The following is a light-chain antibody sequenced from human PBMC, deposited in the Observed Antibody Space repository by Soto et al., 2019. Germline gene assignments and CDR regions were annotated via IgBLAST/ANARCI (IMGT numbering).Light chain of an antibody. J-gene: IGKJ1*01. V-gene: IGKV1D-16*01. CDR2: AAS. CDR1: QGISIW. CDR3: QHYNSYSEA. Sequence: DIQMTQSPSCVSGSVGDRVTVTFLASQGISIWLAWYQKKPGKAPKLLIYAASSLQSGVPSRFGGSGSGTEFTLTISSLQPDDFATYYCQHYNSYSEAFGQGTKVDI.